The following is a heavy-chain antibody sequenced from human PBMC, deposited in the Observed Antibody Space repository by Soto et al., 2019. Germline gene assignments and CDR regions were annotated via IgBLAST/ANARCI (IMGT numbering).Heavy chain of an antibody. CDR3: AKDFSSYFDY. CDR2: ISYDGSNK. CDR1: GFTFSSYG. V-gene: IGHV3-30*18. Sequence: QVQLVESGGGVVQPGRSLRLSCAASGFTFSSYGMHWVRQAPGKGLEWVAVISYDGSNKYYADSVKGRFTSSRDNSKNTLHLQMNSLRAEDTAVYYCAKDFSSYFDYWGQGTLVTVSS. J-gene: IGHJ4*02.